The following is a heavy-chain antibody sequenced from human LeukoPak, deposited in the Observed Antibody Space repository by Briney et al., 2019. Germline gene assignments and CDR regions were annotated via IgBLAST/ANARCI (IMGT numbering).Heavy chain of an antibody. D-gene: IGHD2-2*01. CDR3: ARVLTAYCSSTSCYPPFDY. CDR2: MNPNSGNT. V-gene: IGHV1-8*02. J-gene: IGHJ4*02. CDR1: GYTFAGYY. Sequence: ASVKVSCKASGYTFAGYYMHWVRQATGQGLEWMGWMNPNSGNTGYAQKFQGRVTMTRNTSISTAYMELSSLRSEDTAVYYCARVLTAYCSSTSCYPPFDYWGQGTLVTVSS.